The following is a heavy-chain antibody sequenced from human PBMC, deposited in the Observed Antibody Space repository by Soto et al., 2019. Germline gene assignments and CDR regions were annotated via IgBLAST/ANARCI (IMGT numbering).Heavy chain of an antibody. Sequence: TLSLTCTVSGVSISNYYWTWIRQPAGKGLEWIGRIFPSGSTNYNPSLRGRVTMSVDTSKNLFSLKLSSVTAADTALYYCASEGTAMKLHYWGQGTLVTVSS. D-gene: IGHD5-18*01. CDR3: ASEGTAMKLHY. J-gene: IGHJ4*02. CDR1: GVSISNYY. CDR2: IFPSGST. V-gene: IGHV4-4*07.